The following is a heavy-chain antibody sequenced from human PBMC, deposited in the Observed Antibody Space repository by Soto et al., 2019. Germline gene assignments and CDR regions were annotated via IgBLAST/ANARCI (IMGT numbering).Heavy chain of an antibody. CDR3: ATDPNYDFWSGLGHY. Sequence: ASVKVSCKVSGYTLTELSMHWVRQAPGKGLEWMGGFDPEDGETIYAQKFQGRVTMTEDTSTDTAYMELSSLRSEDTAVYYCATDPNYDFWSGLGHYWGQGTLVTVSS. V-gene: IGHV1-24*01. CDR1: GYTLTELS. J-gene: IGHJ4*02. D-gene: IGHD3-3*01. CDR2: FDPEDGET.